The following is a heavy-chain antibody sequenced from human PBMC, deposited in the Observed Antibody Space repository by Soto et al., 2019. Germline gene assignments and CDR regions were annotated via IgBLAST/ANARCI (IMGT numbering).Heavy chain of an antibody. D-gene: IGHD1-26*01. CDR1: GFSLSTSGVG. CDR2: IYWDDDK. J-gene: IGHJ4*02. CDR3: AHRRMLASPGATVREYYFDY. Sequence: GSGPTLVNPTQTLTPTCTFSGFSLSTSGVGVGWIRQPPGKALEWLALIYWDDDKRYSPSLKSRLTITKDTSKNQVVLTMTNMDPVDTATYYCAHRRMLASPGATVREYYFDYWGQGTLVTVSS. V-gene: IGHV2-5*02.